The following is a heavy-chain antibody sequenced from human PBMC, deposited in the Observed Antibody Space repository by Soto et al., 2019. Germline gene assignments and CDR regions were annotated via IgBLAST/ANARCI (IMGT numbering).Heavy chain of an antibody. J-gene: IGHJ6*02. CDR1: GASISSYF. Sequence: SETLSLTCTVSGASISSYFWNWIRQPPGRGLEWIGYLYYSGSTNYNPSLKSRATISVDTSKNQFSLKLNSVTAADTAVYYCAREGVAPYYYYGMDVWGQGTPVTVSS. V-gene: IGHV4-59*01. D-gene: IGHD5-12*01. CDR3: AREGVAPYYYYGMDV. CDR2: LYYSGST.